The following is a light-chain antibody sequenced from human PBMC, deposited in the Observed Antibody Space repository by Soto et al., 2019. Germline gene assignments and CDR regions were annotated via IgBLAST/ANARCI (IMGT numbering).Light chain of an antibody. Sequence: EIVLTQSPATLSSFPGERVTLSCRASQSVSNSLAWYQQKPGQPPRLLIYDVSNRATGIPARFSGSGSGTDFTLTITSLEPEDFAVYFCHQRYNWPRVTFGQGTRLEIK. CDR1: QSVSNS. CDR3: HQRYNWPRVT. CDR2: DVS. J-gene: IGKJ5*01. V-gene: IGKV3-11*01.